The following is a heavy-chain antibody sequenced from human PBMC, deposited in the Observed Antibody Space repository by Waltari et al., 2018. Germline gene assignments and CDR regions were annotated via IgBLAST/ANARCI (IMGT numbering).Heavy chain of an antibody. CDR2: ISSNWANT. CDR1: GFGYGQSA. Sequence: HRVESGGGLVQPGGSLRLSCSAAGFGYGQSAMPWVRQAPGKGLEYVSTISSNWANTYYADSVKDRFTISRDNSKNSLYLQMSNLRPEDTALYNCVKGKEVAGNDSWGQGAPVTVSS. V-gene: IGHV3-64D*08. J-gene: IGHJ4*02. D-gene: IGHD6-19*01. CDR3: VKGKEVAGNDS.